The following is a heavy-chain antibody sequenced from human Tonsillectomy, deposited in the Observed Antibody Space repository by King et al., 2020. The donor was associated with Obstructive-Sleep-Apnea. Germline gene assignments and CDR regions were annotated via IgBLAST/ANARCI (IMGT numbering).Heavy chain of an antibody. D-gene: IGHD2-2*01. J-gene: IGHJ3*02. CDR1: GFTFSSYA. Sequence: VQLVESGGGVVQPGRSLRLSCAASGFTFSSYAMHWVRQAPGKGLEWLAVISYDGSNKYYADSVKGRFTISRDNSKNTLYLQMNSLRAEDTDVYYCARVKMGIVVVPAAIMRAFDIWGQGTMVTVSS. CDR2: ISYDGSNK. CDR3: ARVKMGIVVVPAAIMRAFDI. V-gene: IGHV3-30-3*01.